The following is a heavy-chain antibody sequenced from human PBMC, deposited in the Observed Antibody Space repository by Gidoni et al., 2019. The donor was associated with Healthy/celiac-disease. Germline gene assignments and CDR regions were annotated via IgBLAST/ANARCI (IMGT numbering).Heavy chain of an antibody. Sequence: QVQLQQWGAGLLKPSETLSLTCAVYGGSFSGYYWSWIRQPPGKGLEWIGEINHSGSTNYNPSLKSRVTISVDTSKNQLSLKLSSVTAADTAVYYCVTALSGYYPDYWGQGTLVTVSS. D-gene: IGHD3-3*01. CDR3: VTALSGYYPDY. CDR2: INHSGST. J-gene: IGHJ4*02. V-gene: IGHV4-34*01. CDR1: GGSFSGYY.